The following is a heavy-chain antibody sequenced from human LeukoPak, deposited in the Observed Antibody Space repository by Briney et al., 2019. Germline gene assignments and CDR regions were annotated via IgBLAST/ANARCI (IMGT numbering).Heavy chain of an antibody. CDR1: GGTFSSYA. CDR2: IIPIFGTA. J-gene: IGHJ6*03. V-gene: IGHV1-69*06. D-gene: IGHD6-19*01. Sequence: SVKVSCKASGGTFSSYAISWARQAPGQGLEWMGGIIPIFGTANYAQKFQGRVTITADKSTSTAYMELSSLRSEDTAVYYCARLIAVAGTYYMDVWGKGTTVTVSS. CDR3: ARLIAVAGTYYMDV.